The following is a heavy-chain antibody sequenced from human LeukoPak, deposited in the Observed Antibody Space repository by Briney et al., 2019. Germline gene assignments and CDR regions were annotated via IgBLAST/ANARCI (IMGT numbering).Heavy chain of an antibody. CDR2: IFHSGIT. D-gene: IGHD6-25*01. Sequence: SETLSLTCTVSGGSISPYYWSWFRQPPGKGLEWIGYIFHSGITTYNPSLKSRVTISLDSSKNQFFLRLTSVTAADTAMYYCARAETLAAIYFDFWGQGSLVTVSS. CDR3: ARAETLAAIYFDF. V-gene: IGHV4-59*01. J-gene: IGHJ4*02. CDR1: GGSISPYY.